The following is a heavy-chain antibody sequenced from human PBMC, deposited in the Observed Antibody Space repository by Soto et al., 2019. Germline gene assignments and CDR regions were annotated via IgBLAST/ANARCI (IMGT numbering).Heavy chain of an antibody. V-gene: IGHV4-59*12. CDR1: GGSISSYY. D-gene: IGHD5-18*01. CDR2: IYYSGST. Sequence: PSETLSLTCTASGGSISSYYWSWIRQPPGKGLEWIGYIYYSGSTNYNPSLKSRVTISVDTSKNQVSLKLSSVTAADTAVYYCARDNLVGHSYGNQIHALDNWGHGTKVTVSS. CDR3: ARDNLVGHSYGNQIHALDN. J-gene: IGHJ3*02.